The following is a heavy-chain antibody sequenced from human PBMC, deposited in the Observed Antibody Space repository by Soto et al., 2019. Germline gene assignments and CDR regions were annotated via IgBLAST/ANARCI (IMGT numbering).Heavy chain of an antibody. V-gene: IGHV2-5*02. CDR2: IYWDDDK. D-gene: IGHD2-21*02. Sequence: DSGATPVNPARPLGLNCRSWSFSHRNGRVGVGWIRQPPGKALEWLALIYWDDDKRYSPSLRSRLTITKDTSKNQVVLTMTNMDPVDTATYYCIQSRCGGDCLQSYASYYYYGMDVWGQGTTVTV. CDR3: IQSRCGGDCLQSYASYYYYGMDV. CDR1: SFSHRNGRVG. J-gene: IGHJ6*02.